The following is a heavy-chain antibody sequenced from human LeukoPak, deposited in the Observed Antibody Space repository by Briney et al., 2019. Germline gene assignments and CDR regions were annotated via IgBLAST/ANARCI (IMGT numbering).Heavy chain of an antibody. V-gene: IGHV3-21*01. D-gene: IGHD1-26*01. J-gene: IGHJ5*02. Sequence: PGGSLRLSCAASGFTLSSYSMNWVRQAPGKGLEWVSSISSSSSYIYYADSVKGRFTIPRDNAKNSLYLQMNSLRAEDTAVYYCARDLISGSYAWGQGTLVTVSS. CDR3: ARDLISGSYA. CDR2: ISSSSSYI. CDR1: GFTLSSYS.